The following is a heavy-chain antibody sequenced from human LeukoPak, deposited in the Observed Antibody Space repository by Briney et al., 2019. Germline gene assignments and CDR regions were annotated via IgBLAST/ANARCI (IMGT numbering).Heavy chain of an antibody. D-gene: IGHD5-18*01. Sequence: ASVKVPCKASGYTFTGYYMNWVRQAPGQGLEWMGWINPNSGGTNYAQKFQGRVTMTRDTSISTAYMELSRLRSDDTAVYYCARVYSYGYYFDYWGQGTLVTVSS. CDR2: INPNSGGT. CDR1: GYTFTGYY. J-gene: IGHJ4*02. CDR3: ARVYSYGYYFDY. V-gene: IGHV1-2*02.